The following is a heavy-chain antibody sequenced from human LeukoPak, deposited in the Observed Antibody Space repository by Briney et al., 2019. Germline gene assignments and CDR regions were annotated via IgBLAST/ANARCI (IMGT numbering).Heavy chain of an antibody. V-gene: IGHV4-30-4*01. CDR3: ARNTVVPAAMPFDY. CDR2: IYYSGST. D-gene: IGHD2-2*01. J-gene: IGHJ4*02. CDR1: GGSISSGDYY. Sequence: SETLSLTCTVSGGSISSGDYYWSWIRQPPGKGLEWIGYIYYSGSTYYNPSLKSRVTISVDTSKNQFSLKLSSVTAADTAVYYCARNTVVPAAMPFDYWGQGTLVTVSS.